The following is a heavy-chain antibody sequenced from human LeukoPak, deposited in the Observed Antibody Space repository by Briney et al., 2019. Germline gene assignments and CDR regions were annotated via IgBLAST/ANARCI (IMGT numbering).Heavy chain of an antibody. D-gene: IGHD4-17*01. CDR1: GYSISSGYY. CDR2: IYHSGST. J-gene: IGHJ4*02. CDR3: ARVPPDDYGDYYYFDY. V-gene: IGHV4-38-2*02. Sequence: SETLSLTCIVSGYSISSGYYWGWIRQPPGKGLEWIGSIYHSGSTYYNPSLKSRVTISVDTSKNQFSLKLSSVTAADTALYYCARVPPDDYGDYYYFDYWGQGTLVTVSS.